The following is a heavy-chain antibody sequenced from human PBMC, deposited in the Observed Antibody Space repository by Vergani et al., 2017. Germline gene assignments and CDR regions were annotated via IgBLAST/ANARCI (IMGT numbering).Heavy chain of an antibody. D-gene: IGHD6-6*01. CDR1: GFTFSSYW. CDR3: ARGGEYSNSRVYY. Sequence: EIQLVESGGGLVQPGGSLRLSCAASGFTFSSYWMHWVRQAPVTGLVWVSRINSDGSRKNYADSVKGRFTISRDNAKNALYLRMNSLKVEDTAVYYCARGGEYSNSRVYYWGQGTLVTVSS. V-gene: IGHV3-74*01. J-gene: IGHJ4*02. CDR2: INSDGSRK.